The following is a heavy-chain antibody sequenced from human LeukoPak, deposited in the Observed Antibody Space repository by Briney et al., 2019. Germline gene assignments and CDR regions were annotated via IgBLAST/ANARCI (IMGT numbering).Heavy chain of an antibody. CDR3: ARLVSSDY. V-gene: IGHV4-39*01. Sequence: ETLSLTCTVSGGSIGSSSYYWGWIRQPPGKGLEWIGSIYYSGSTYYNPSLKSRVTISVDTPKNQFSLKLSSVTAADTAVYYCARLVSSDYWGQGTLVTVSS. D-gene: IGHD5/OR15-5a*01. CDR1: GGSIGSSSYY. CDR2: IYYSGST. J-gene: IGHJ4*02.